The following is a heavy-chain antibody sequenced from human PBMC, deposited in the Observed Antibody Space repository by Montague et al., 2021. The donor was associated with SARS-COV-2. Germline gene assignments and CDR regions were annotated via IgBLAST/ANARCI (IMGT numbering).Heavy chain of an antibody. V-gene: IGHV4-34*01. CDR1: GGSFSTYS. CDR3: ARLGDGVVPSPILGVGPYYSYYYMDV. D-gene: IGHD3-10*01. CDR2: IHHGGST. Sequence: SETLSLTCAVHGGSFSTYSWNWIRQPPGKGLEWIGEIHHGGSTNYNPSLKSRVTISADTSKNQFSLKLTSVAAADTAVYYCARLGDGVVPSPILGVGPYYSYYYMDVGGKGTTVTASS. J-gene: IGHJ6*03.